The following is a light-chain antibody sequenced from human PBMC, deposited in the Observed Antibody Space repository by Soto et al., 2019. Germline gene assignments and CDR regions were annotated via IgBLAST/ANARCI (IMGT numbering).Light chain of an antibody. V-gene: IGKV1-5*01. CDR2: DAS. CDR1: QSISSW. CDR3: QQYNSYST. Sequence: DIQMTQSPSTLSASVGARATITARASQSISSWLAWYQQKPGKAPKLLIYDASSLESGVPSRFSGSGSGTEFTLTISSLQPDDFATYYCQQYNSYSTFGQGTKVDIK. J-gene: IGKJ1*01.